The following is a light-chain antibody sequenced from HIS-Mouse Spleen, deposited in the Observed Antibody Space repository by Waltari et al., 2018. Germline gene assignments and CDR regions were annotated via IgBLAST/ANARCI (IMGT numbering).Light chain of an antibody. CDR2: WAS. CDR1: QSVLYSSNNKNY. Sequence: DIVMTQSTDSLAVSLGERATINCKSSQSVLYSSNNKNYLAWYQQKPGQPPKLLIYWASTRESGVPDRFSGSGSGTDFTLTISSLQAEDVAVYYCQQYYSTPPVTFGGGTKVEIK. V-gene: IGKV4-1*01. CDR3: QQYYSTPPVT. J-gene: IGKJ4*01.